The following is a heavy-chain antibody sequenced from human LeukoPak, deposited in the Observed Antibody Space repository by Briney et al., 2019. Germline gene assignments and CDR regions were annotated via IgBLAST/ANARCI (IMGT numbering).Heavy chain of an antibody. CDR1: GFTFSSYA. V-gene: IGHV3-64*01. D-gene: IGHD6-13*01. J-gene: IGHJ4*02. Sequence: PGGSLRLSGAASGFTFSSYAMHWVRQAPGKGLEYVSAISSNGGSTYYANSVKGRFTISRDNSKNTLYLQMGSLRAEDMAVYYCARDGGIAAAGTFDYWGQGTLVTVSS. CDR3: ARDGGIAAAGTFDY. CDR2: ISSNGGST.